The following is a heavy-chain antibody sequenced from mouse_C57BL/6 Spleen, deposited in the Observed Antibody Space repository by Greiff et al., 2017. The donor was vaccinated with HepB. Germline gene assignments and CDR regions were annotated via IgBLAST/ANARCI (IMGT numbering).Heavy chain of an antibody. CDR2: ISSGGDYI. J-gene: IGHJ4*01. CDR3: TRDPFYYGSSYGDYAMDY. V-gene: IGHV5-9-1*02. Sequence: EVKLMESGEGLVKPGGSLKLSCAASGFTFSSYAMSWVRQTPEKRLEWVAYISSGGDYIYYADTVKGRFTISRDNARNTLYLQMSSLKSEDTAMYYCTRDPFYYGSSYGDYAMDYWGQGTSVTVSS. CDR1: GFTFSSYA. D-gene: IGHD1-1*01.